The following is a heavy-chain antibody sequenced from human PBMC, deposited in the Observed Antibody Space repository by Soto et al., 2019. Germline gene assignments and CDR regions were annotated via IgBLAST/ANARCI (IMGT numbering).Heavy chain of an antibody. CDR2: VYHTGDT. J-gene: IGHJ5*02. CDR1: GGTVASSHW. Sequence: SETLSLTCGVSGGTVASSHWWRWVRQSQGRGLECIGNVYHTGDTNFNPSLQSRVTFSVDKSNNQFSLRLTSVTAADTAVYFCAREIVTAGGNNYFDPWGPGTLVTVSS. CDR3: AREIVTAGGNNYFDP. V-gene: IGHV4-4*02. D-gene: IGHD2-21*02.